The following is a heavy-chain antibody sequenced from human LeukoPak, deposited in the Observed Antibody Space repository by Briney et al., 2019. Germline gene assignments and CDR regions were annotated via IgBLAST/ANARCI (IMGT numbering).Heavy chain of an antibody. D-gene: IGHD5-12*01. Sequence: PSETLSLTCTVFGGSISNSIYYWGWIRQPPGKGLEWIGNIYYSGTTYYNPSLKSRVTISVDTSKNQFSLKLRSVTAADTAVYYCARHCMVATGACNWFDPWGQGTLVTVSS. J-gene: IGHJ5*02. V-gene: IGHV4-39*01. CDR2: IYYSGTT. CDR1: GGSISNSIYY. CDR3: ARHCMVATGACNWFDP.